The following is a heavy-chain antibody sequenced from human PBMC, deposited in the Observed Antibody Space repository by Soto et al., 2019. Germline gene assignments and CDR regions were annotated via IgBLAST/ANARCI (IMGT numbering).Heavy chain of an antibody. CDR2: IYYSGST. J-gene: IGHJ6*03. D-gene: IGHD3-10*01. CDR3: ARAPHYYGSGSDHYYYYMDV. Sequence: SETLSLTCTVSGGSISSYYWSWIRQPPGKGLEWIGYIYYSGSTNCNPSLKSRVTISVDTSKSQFSLKLSSVTAADTAVYYCARAPHYYGSGSDHYYYYMDVWGKGTTVTVSS. CDR1: GGSISSYY. V-gene: IGHV4-59*01.